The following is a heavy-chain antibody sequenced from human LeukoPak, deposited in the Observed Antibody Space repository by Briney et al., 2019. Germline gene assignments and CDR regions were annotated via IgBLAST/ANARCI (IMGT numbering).Heavy chain of an antibody. CDR2: IYYSGST. D-gene: IGHD1-26*01. Sequence: SETLSLTCTVSGGSISSYYWSWIRQPPGKGLEWIGYIYYSGSTNYNPSLKSRVTISVDTSKNQFSLKLSSVTAADTAVYYCARGVNSGYFDYCGQGTLVTVSS. CDR3: ARGVNSGYFDY. CDR1: GGSISSYY. V-gene: IGHV4-59*01. J-gene: IGHJ4*02.